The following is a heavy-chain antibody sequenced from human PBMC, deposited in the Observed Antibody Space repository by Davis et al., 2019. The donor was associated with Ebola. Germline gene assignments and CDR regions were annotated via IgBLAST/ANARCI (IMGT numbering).Heavy chain of an antibody. Sequence: GGSLRLSCAASGFTFSDYYMSWIRQAPGKGLEWVSAISGSGGSTYYADSVKGRFTISRDNSKNTLYLQMNSLRAEDTAVYYCARQEVLYGDLGYWGQGTLVTVSS. J-gene: IGHJ4*02. CDR2: ISGSGGST. CDR1: GFTFSDYY. CDR3: ARQEVLYGDLGY. V-gene: IGHV3-23*01. D-gene: IGHD4-17*01.